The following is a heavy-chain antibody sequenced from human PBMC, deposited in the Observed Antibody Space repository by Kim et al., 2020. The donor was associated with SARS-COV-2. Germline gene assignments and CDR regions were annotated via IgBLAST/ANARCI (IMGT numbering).Heavy chain of an antibody. J-gene: IGHJ4*02. CDR1: GYTFTSYY. D-gene: IGHD2-15*01. V-gene: IGHV1-46*01. Sequence: ASVKVSCKASGYTFTSYYMHWVRQAPGQGLEWMGIINPSGGSTSYAQKFQGRVTMTRDTSTSTVYMELSSLRSEDTAVYYCARGFLDIVVVVAAAGVENFDYWGQGTLVTVSS. CDR3: ARGFLDIVVVVAAAGVENFDY. CDR2: INPSGGST.